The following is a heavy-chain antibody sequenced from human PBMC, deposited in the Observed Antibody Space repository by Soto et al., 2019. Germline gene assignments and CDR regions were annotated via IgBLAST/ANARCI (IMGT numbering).Heavy chain of an antibody. CDR2: IIPIFGTA. CDR1: GGTFSSYA. D-gene: IGHD2-15*01. Sequence: ASVKVSCKASGGTFSSYAISWVRQAPGQGLEWMGRIIPIFGTANYAQKFQGRVTITADESTSTAYMELSSLRSEDTAVYYCAKTVAAHYYYGMDVWGQGTTVTVSS. CDR3: AKTVAAHYYYGMDV. V-gene: IGHV1-69*13. J-gene: IGHJ6*02.